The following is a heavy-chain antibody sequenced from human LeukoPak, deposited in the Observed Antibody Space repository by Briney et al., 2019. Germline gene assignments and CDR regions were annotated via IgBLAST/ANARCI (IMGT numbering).Heavy chain of an antibody. V-gene: IGHV3-30-3*01. CDR2: IPYDGSNK. CDR1: GFTFSSYA. J-gene: IGHJ6*02. CDR3: ARALYDFWSGYTLWGMDV. D-gene: IGHD3-3*01. Sequence: GGSLRLSCAASGFTFSSYAMHWVRQAPGKGLEWVAVIPYDGSNKYYADSVKGRFTISRDNSKNTLYLQMNSLRAEDTAVYYCARALYDFWSGYTLWGMDVWGQGTTVTVSS.